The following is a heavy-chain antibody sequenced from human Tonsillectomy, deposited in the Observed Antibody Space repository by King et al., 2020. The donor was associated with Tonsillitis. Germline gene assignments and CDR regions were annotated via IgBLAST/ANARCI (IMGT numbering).Heavy chain of an antibody. D-gene: IGHD3-16*01. CDR3: ARWSQLRGDEDWFDP. CDR2: IYTSGST. V-gene: IGHV4-4*07. J-gene: IGHJ5*02. CDR1: GGSISSYY. Sequence: VQLQESGPGLVKPSETLSLTCTVSGGSISSYYWSWIRQPAGKGLEWIGRIYTSGSTNYNPSLKSRVTMSVDTSKNQFSLKLTSVTAADTAVYYCARWSQLRGDEDWFDPWGQGTLVTVSS.